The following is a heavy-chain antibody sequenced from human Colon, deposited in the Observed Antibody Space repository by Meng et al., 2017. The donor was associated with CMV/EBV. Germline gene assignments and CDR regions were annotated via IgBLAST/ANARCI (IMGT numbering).Heavy chain of an antibody. CDR3: VREWGTGTECSGDCLSY. CDR1: GFTFDNYW. Sequence: GESLKISCAASGFTFDNYWMSWVRQAPGKGLEWVASIKHDGTETFFVDSVKGRFTVSRDHAKNSLYVQMYSLRAEDTAIYYCVREWGTGTECSGDCLSYWGQGTLVTVSS. V-gene: IGHV3-7*01. D-gene: IGHD2-21*01. CDR2: IKHDGTET. J-gene: IGHJ4*02.